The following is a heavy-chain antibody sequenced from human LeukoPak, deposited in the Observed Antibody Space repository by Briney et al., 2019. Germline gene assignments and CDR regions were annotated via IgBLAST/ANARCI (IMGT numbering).Heavy chain of an antibody. CDR3: ATDQGPLCSSTSCQNWFDP. CDR2: FDPEDGET. V-gene: IGHV1-24*01. Sequence: ASVKVSCKVSGYSLTELSTHWVRQAPGKGLEWMGGFDPEDGETIYAQKFQGRVTMTEDTSTDTAYMELSSLRSEDTAVYYCATDQGPLCSSTSCQNWFDPWGQGTLVTVSS. J-gene: IGHJ5*02. CDR1: GYSLTELS. D-gene: IGHD2-2*01.